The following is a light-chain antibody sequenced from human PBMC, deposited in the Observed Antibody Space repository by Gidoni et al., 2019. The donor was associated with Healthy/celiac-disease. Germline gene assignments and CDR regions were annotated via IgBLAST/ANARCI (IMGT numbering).Light chain of an antibody. CDR1: SSDVGSYNL. Sequence: QSALTQPASVSGSPGQSITISCTGTSSDVGSYNLVSWYQQHPGKAPKLMIYEGSKRPSGVSNRFSGSKSGNTASLTISGLQAEDEADYYCCSYAGSSTLGVFGTGTKVXV. V-gene: IGLV2-23*01. CDR2: EGS. J-gene: IGLJ1*01. CDR3: CSYAGSSTLGV.